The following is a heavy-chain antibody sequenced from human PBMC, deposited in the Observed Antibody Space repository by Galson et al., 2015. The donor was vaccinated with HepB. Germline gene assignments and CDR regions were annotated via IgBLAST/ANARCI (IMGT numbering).Heavy chain of an antibody. Sequence: SVKVSCKASGYTFSSSGISWARQAPGQGLEWMGWISTYNGNTNYAQKLQGRVTLTTDTSTNTAYMEVRSLRSGDTAVYYCARAGRGFGGTGYRVDYWGQGTLITVSS. V-gene: IGHV1-18*01. CDR2: ISTYNGNT. J-gene: IGHJ4*02. CDR1: GYTFSSSG. CDR3: ARAGRGFGGTGYRVDY. D-gene: IGHD6-13*01.